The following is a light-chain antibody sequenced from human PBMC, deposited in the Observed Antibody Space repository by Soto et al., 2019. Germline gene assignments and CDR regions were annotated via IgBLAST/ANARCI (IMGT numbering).Light chain of an antibody. CDR3: CSYAGSSNYV. Sequence: QSVLTQPASVSGSPGQSLTISCTGTTSDIGFYDYVSWYQQYPGKAPKLLIYGVTIRPSGISNRFSGSKSGSTASLTISGLQAEDEADYYCCSYAGSSNYVFGTGTKVTVL. J-gene: IGLJ1*01. CDR2: GVT. V-gene: IGLV2-14*01. CDR1: TSDIGFYDY.